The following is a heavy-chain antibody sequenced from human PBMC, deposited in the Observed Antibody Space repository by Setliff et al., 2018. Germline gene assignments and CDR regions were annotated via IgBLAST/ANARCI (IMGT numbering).Heavy chain of an antibody. Sequence: GASVKVSCKASGYTFTSYYMYWVRQASGKGLEWVGRIRSKANSYATAYGASVKGRFTISRDDSKKTVYLQMNSLRTEDTAVYYCTRTVAGVWAFDYWGQGTLVTVSS. V-gene: IGHV3-73*01. J-gene: IGHJ4*02. CDR2: IRSKANSYAT. CDR3: TRTVAGVWAFDY. D-gene: IGHD6-19*01. CDR1: GYTFTSYY.